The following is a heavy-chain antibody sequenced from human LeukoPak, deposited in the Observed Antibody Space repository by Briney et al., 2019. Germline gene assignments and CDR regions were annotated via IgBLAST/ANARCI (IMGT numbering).Heavy chain of an antibody. Sequence: GASVKVSCKASGYTFTSHYMHWVRQAPGQGLEWMGVIHPSGGSTRYAQKFQGRVTMTRDTSTSTVYMELSSLRSEDTAVYYCARDLTSGWSSNYFDSWGQGTLVTVSS. CDR3: ARDLTSGWSSNYFDS. CDR1: GYTFTSHY. V-gene: IGHV1-46*01. J-gene: IGHJ4*02. CDR2: IHPSGGST. D-gene: IGHD6-13*01.